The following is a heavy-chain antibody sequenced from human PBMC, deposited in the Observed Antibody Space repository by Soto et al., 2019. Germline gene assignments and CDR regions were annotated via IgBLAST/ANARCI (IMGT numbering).Heavy chain of an antibody. V-gene: IGHV1-69*01. D-gene: IGHD3-3*02. J-gene: IGHJ4*02. Sequence: QVQLVQSGAEVKKPGSSVKVSCKASGGTFSSHVFNWVRQAPGQGLEWMGGIMPIIGTANYAQKFQGRVTITADDSTSTAYMERSSLRSEDTAGYYCARDLAFRDGNISHLDYWRQGTLVTVAS. CDR3: ARDLAFRDGNISHLDY. CDR1: GGTFSSHV. CDR2: IMPIIGTA.